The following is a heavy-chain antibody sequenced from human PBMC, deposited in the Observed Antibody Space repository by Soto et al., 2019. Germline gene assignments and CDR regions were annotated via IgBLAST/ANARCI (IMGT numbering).Heavy chain of an antibody. Sequence: PGGSLRLSCAASGFTFSSYAMSWVRQAPGKGLEWVSAISGSGGSTYYADSVKGRFTISRDNSKNTLYLQMNSLRAEDTAVYYCAKRGVDYDFWSGYVNWFDPWGQGTLVTVSS. V-gene: IGHV3-23*01. D-gene: IGHD3-3*01. CDR3: AKRGVDYDFWSGYVNWFDP. CDR2: ISGSGGST. J-gene: IGHJ5*02. CDR1: GFTFSSYA.